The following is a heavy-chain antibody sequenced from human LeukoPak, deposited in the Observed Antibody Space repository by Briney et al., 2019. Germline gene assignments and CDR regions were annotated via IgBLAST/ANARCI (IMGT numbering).Heavy chain of an antibody. V-gene: IGHV4-59*01. CDR1: GGSISNYY. CDR2: IYYTGIT. Sequence: SETLSLTCTVSGGSISNYYWSWIRQPPGKGLEWIGYIYYTGITNYNPSLKSRVTISVDTSKNQFSLKLNSVTAADTAVYYCARDYSTSYYYYGMDLWGQGTTVSVSS. CDR3: ARDYSTSYYYYGMDL. D-gene: IGHD4-11*01. J-gene: IGHJ6*02.